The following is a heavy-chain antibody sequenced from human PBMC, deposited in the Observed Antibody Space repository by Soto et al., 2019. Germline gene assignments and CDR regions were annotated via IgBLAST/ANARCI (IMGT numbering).Heavy chain of an antibody. CDR3: AKHRRIAAGGTAWFEP. D-gene: IGHD6-13*01. CDR1: GDNFTTYW. J-gene: IGHJ5*02. CDR2: IYPADSNT. Sequence: EVPLVQSGAEVKKPGESLQISCKGAGDNFTTYWIGWVRQMPGKGLVWMGVIYPADSNTTHSPSFRGQVTISADKSINTAYLQWRSMKASDTAMYDCAKHRRIAAGGTAWFEPWGQGTLVTVSS. V-gene: IGHV5-51*01.